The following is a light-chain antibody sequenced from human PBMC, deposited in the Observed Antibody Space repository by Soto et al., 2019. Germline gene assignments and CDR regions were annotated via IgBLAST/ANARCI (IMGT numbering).Light chain of an antibody. Sequence: EIVLTQSPATLSLSPGERATLSCRASQSVRSYLAWYQQKPGQAPRLLIFDASNRATGIPARFSGRGSGTDFTLTISSLESEDFAVYYCQQSNNWPHTFGGGTKVEIK. CDR2: DAS. J-gene: IGKJ4*01. CDR3: QQSNNWPHT. V-gene: IGKV3-11*01. CDR1: QSVRSY.